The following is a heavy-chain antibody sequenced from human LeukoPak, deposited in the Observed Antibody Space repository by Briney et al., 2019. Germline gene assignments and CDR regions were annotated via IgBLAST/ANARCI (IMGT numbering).Heavy chain of an antibody. CDR2: IYTSGST. J-gene: IGHJ4*02. V-gene: IGHV4-4*07. CDR1: GGSISSYY. Sequence: SETLSLTCTVSGGSISSYYWSWIRQPPGKGLEWIGRIYTSGSTNYNPSLKSRVTISVDTSKNQFSLKLSSVTAADTAVYYCARDADSSGCVDYWGQGTLVTVSS. CDR3: ARDADSSGCVDY. D-gene: IGHD3-22*01.